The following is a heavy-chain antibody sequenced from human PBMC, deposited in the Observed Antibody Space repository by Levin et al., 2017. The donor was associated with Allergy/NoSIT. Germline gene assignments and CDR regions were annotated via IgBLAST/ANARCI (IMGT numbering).Heavy chain of an antibody. CDR2: INPNSGGT. Sequence: GESLKISCKASGYTFTGYYMHWVRQAPGQGLEWMGWINPNSGGTNYAQKFQGRVTMTRDTSISTAYMELSRLRSDDTAVYYCARDLTDYSNYVFDYWGQGTLVTVSS. D-gene: IGHD4-11*01. CDR1: GYTFTGYY. V-gene: IGHV1-2*02. J-gene: IGHJ4*02. CDR3: ARDLTDYSNYVFDY.